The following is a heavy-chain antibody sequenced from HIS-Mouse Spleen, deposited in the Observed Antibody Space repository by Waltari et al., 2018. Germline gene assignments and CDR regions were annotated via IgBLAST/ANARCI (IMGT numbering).Heavy chain of an antibody. J-gene: IGHJ3*02. V-gene: IGHV4-59*08. CDR2: IYYSGST. Sequence: QVQLQESGPGLVKPSETLSLTCTVSGGSISSYYWSWIRQPPGKGLEWIGYIYYSGSTNYNPSLKSRVTISVDTSKNQSSLKLSSVTAADTAVYYCAGHYPKYAFDIWGQGTMVTVSS. CDR3: AGHYPKYAFDI. CDR1: GGSISSYY.